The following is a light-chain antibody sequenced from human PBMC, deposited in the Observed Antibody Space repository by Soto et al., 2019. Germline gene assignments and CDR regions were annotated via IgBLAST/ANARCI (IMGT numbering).Light chain of an antibody. CDR2: DVS. CDR1: RSDIGGYNY. V-gene: IGLV2-14*01. CDR3: SSYTSTDTLMI. Sequence: QSVLTQPASVSGSPGQSITISCTGARSDIGGYNYVSWYQQRPGKAPKLLICDVSNRPSGVSNRFSGSKSGNTASLTISGLQAEDEADYFCSSYTSTDTLMIFGGGTKVTVL. J-gene: IGLJ2*01.